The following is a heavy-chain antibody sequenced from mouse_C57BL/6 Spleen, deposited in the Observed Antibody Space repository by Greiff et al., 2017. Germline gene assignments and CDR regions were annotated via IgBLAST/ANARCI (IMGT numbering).Heavy chain of an antibody. Sequence: VKLQESGPGLVAPSQSLSITCTVSGFSLTSYGVHWVRQPPGKGLEWLVVIWSDGSTTYNSALKSRLCISKDNSRSQVFLKMNSLQTDDTAMYYCARTYSNYAWFANWGQGTLVTVSA. CDR3: ARTYSNYAWFAN. V-gene: IGHV2-6*03. J-gene: IGHJ3*01. CDR1: GFSLTSYG. CDR2: IWSDGST. D-gene: IGHD2-5*01.